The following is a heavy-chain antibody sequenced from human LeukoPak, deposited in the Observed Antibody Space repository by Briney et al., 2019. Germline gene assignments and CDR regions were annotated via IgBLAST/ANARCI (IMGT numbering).Heavy chain of an antibody. V-gene: IGHV4-30-2*01. Sequence: PSETLSLTCTVSGGSISSGGYYWSWIRQPPGKGLEWIGYIYHSGSAYYNPSLKSRVTISVDTSKNQFSLKLSSVTAADTAVYYCARARQWLVRGFDYWGQGTLVTVSS. CDR2: IYHSGSA. J-gene: IGHJ4*02. CDR1: GGSISSGGYY. CDR3: ARARQWLVRGFDY. D-gene: IGHD6-19*01.